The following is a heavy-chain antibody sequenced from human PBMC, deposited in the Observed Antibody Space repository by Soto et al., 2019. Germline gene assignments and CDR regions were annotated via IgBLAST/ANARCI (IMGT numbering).Heavy chain of an antibody. CDR3: ARDGSPRHSSRGDY. CDR1: GFTFSDYD. V-gene: IGHV3-11*05. D-gene: IGHD3-22*01. CDR2: ISGSSSYT. Sequence: QVQLVESGGGLVKPGGSLRLSCAASGFTFSDYDMSWIRRAPGKGVEWVPYISGSSSYTNYADSVKGRFTISRDNAKNSLYLQMNSLRAEDTAVYYCARDGSPRHSSRGDYWGQGTLVTVSS. J-gene: IGHJ4*02.